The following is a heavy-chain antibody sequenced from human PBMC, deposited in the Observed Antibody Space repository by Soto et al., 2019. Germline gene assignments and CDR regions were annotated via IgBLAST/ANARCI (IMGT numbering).Heavy chain of an antibody. J-gene: IGHJ4*02. Sequence: EVELLESGGGLVQPGGSLRLSCSASGFTFSSFSMTWVRQAPGKGLEWVSGISGSGGTTNYADSVKDRFTISRDNSKSTLFLQMHSLRAEDTAVYYCAKYGRDSSAWKADYGGQGTLVTLSS. CDR3: AKYGRDSSAWKADY. CDR1: GFTFSSFS. D-gene: IGHD3-22*01. V-gene: IGHV3-23*01. CDR2: ISGSGGTT.